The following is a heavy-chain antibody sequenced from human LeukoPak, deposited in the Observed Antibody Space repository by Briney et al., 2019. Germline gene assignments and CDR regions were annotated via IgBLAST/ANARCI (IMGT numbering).Heavy chain of an antibody. CDR3: ARDTTMIGYYYYYYYMDV. CDR1: GFIFSRYW. CDR2: IKQDGSEK. Sequence: GGSLRLSCAASGFIFSRYWMSWVRQAPGKGLEWVANIKQDGSEKYYVDSVKGRFTISRDNAKNSLYLQMNSLRAEDTAVYYCARDTTMIGYYYYYYYMDVWGKGTTVTISS. V-gene: IGHV3-7*01. J-gene: IGHJ6*03. D-gene: IGHD3-10*02.